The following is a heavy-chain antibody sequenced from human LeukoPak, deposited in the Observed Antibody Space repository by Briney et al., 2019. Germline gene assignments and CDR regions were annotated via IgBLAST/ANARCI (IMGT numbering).Heavy chain of an antibody. CDR2: ISSSSSYI. V-gene: IGHV3-21*01. CDR3: AREVPAGAFDY. D-gene: IGHD2-2*01. J-gene: IGHJ4*02. CDR1: GFSFRSYA. Sequence: GGSLRLSCAASGFSFRSYAMSWVRQAPGKGLEWVSSISSSSSYIYYADSVKGRFTISRDNAKNSLYLQMNSLRAEDTAVYYCAREVPAGAFDYWGQGTLVTVSS.